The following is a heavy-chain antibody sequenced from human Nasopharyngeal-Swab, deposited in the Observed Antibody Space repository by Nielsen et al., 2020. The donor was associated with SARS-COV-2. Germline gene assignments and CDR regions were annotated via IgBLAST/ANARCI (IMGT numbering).Heavy chain of an antibody. D-gene: IGHD1-26*01. CDR1: GFTFSSFG. V-gene: IGHV3-30*18. CDR2: IAHDASNE. Sequence: GESLKISCAASGFTFSSFGMHWVRQAPGKGLEWVAFIAHDASNEYYGDSVKGRFSISRDSSKNTVFLQMDSLRVEDTAVYFCVKGSTAPDIWGQGTLVTVSS. J-gene: IGHJ4*02. CDR3: VKGSTAPDI.